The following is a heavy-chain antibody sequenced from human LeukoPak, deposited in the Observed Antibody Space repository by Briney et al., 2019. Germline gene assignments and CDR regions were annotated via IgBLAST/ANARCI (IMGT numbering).Heavy chain of an antibody. CDR1: GYTFTSYD. Sequence: ASVKVSCKASGYTFTSYDINWVRQATGQGLEWMGWMNPNSGNTGYGQKFQGRVTITRNTSISTAYMELSSLRSEDTAVYYCARGVGIAAETYYYMDVWGKGTTVTVSS. V-gene: IGHV1-8*03. CDR3: ARGVGIAAETYYYMDV. J-gene: IGHJ6*03. CDR2: MNPNSGNT. D-gene: IGHD6-13*01.